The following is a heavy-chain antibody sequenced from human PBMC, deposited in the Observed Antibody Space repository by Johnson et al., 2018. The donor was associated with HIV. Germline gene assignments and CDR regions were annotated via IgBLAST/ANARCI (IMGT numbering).Heavy chain of an antibody. CDR1: GVIFSDYY. J-gene: IGHJ3*01. Sequence: QVQLVESGGGLVKPGGSLRLSCVASGVIFSDYYMSWIRQAPGKGLEWVSYISSSGTTISYADSVKGRFTISRDNSKNTLYLQMNSLRAEDTAVYYCTTGTTVPTWDWGQGTMVTVSS. V-gene: IGHV3-11*01. CDR2: ISSSGTTI. D-gene: IGHD4-17*01. CDR3: TTGTTVPTWD.